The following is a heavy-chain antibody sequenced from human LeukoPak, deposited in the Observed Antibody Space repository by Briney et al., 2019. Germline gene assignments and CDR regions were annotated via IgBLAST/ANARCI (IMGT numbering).Heavy chain of an antibody. V-gene: IGHV3-48*01. CDR3: ARDAGNSGYGCDL. D-gene: IGHD5-12*01. CDR2: IRSTGDT. Sequence: GGSLRLSCAASGFIFSQYSINGVRQAPWKGLEWVSHIRSTGDTFYADSVKGRFTISRDNARNSLYLQMNSLRAEDTAMYYCARDAGNSGYGCDLWGQGTLVTVSS. CDR1: GFIFSQYS. J-gene: IGHJ5*02.